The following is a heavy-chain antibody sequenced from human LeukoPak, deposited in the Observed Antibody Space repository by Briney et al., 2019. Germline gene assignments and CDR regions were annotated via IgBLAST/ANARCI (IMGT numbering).Heavy chain of an antibody. CDR3: AREAFIVGGSFDY. CDR2: ISSSSSYI. V-gene: IGHV3-21*01. J-gene: IGHJ4*02. Sequence: LGGSLRLSCAASGFTFSSYSMNWVRQAPGKGLEWVSSISSSSSYIYYADSVKGRFTISRDNAKNSLYLQMNSLRAEDTAVYYCAREAFIVGGSFDYWGQGTLVTVSS. D-gene: IGHD1-26*01. CDR1: GFTFSSYS.